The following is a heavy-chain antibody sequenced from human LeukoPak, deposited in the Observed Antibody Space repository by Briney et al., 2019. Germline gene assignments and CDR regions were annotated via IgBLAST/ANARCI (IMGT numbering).Heavy chain of an antibody. D-gene: IGHD3-16*02. CDR2: IIPILGIA. CDR1: GGTFSSYA. Sequence: ASVKVSCKASGGTFSSYAISWVRQAPGQGLEWMGRIIPILGIANYAQKLQGRVTMTTDTSTSTAYMELRSLRSDDTAVYYCARVNDYVWGSYRYPLDYWGQGTLVTVSS. J-gene: IGHJ4*02. CDR3: ARVNDYVWGSYRYPLDY. V-gene: IGHV1-69*04.